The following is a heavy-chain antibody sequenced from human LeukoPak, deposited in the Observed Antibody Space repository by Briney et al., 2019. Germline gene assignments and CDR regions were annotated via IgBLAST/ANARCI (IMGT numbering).Heavy chain of an antibody. CDR2: IHASGIT. Sequence: SETLSLTCTVSGASISTYYWSWFRQPAGKGLEWIGRIHASGITNYNPSLKGRVSMSIDVSKNQFSLRLNSVTAADTAVFFCARDIGSRVWGKGTTVIVSS. V-gene: IGHV4-4*07. CDR1: GASISTYY. J-gene: IGHJ6*04. CDR3: ARDIGSRV. D-gene: IGHD1-26*01.